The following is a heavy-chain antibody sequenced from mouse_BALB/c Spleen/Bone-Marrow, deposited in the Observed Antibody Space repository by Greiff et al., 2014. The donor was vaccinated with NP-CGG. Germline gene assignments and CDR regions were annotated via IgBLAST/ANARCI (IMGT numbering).Heavy chain of an antibody. V-gene: IGHV1-7*01. J-gene: IGHJ2*01. CDR3: ARRETTALDY. CDR2: INPSTGYT. D-gene: IGHD1-2*01. Sequence: QVQLQQSGAELAKPGASVKMSCKASGYPFTSYWMHWVKQRPGQGLEWIGYINPSTGYTEYNQKFKDKATLTADKSSSTAYMQLSSLTSEDSAVYYCARRETTALDYWGQGTTLTVSS. CDR1: GYPFTSYW.